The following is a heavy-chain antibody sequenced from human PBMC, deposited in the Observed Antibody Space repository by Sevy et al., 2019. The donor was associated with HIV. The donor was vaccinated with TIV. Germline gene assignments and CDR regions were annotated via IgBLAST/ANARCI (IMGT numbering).Heavy chain of an antibody. Sequence: SETLSLTCAVSGDSISSDSWWTWVRQSPEKGLVWIGESYHDGRTNYNPSLWGRATISVDMSKNKFSLDLTSVTAADTAVYYCVREVGHLMRIDYWGQGTLVTVSS. CDR1: GDSISSDSW. V-gene: IGHV4-4*02. CDR3: VREVGHLMRIDY. CDR2: SYHDGRT. J-gene: IGHJ4*02.